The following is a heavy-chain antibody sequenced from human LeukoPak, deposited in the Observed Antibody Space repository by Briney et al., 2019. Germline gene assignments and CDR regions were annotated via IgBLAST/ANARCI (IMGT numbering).Heavy chain of an antibody. V-gene: IGHV3-30*18. J-gene: IGHJ4*02. D-gene: IGHD5-18*01. Sequence: GGSLRLSCAASGFTFSNYGMHWVRQAPGKGLEWVALISYDESNEYYADSVKGRFTISRDNSKNTLYLQMNSLRTEDTAIYYCAKSLLLYSLGYPDSWGQGTLVTVSS. CDR3: AKSLLLYSLGYPDS. CDR1: GFTFSNYG. CDR2: ISYDESNE.